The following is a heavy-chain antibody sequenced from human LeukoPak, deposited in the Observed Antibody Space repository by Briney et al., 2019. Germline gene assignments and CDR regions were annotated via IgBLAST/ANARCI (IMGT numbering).Heavy chain of an antibody. Sequence: GASVKVSCKASGGTFSSYAISWVRQAPGQGLEWMGGIIPIFGTANYAQKFQGRVTITADESTSTAYMELSSLRSEDTAVYYCARDGSGSYSPTFDYWGQGTLVTVSS. D-gene: IGHD1-26*01. CDR3: ARDGSGSYSPTFDY. CDR2: IIPIFGTA. V-gene: IGHV1-69*13. CDR1: GGTFSSYA. J-gene: IGHJ4*02.